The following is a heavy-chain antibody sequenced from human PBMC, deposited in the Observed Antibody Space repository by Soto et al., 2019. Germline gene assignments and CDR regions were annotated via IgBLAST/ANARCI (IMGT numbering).Heavy chain of an antibody. J-gene: IGHJ4*02. V-gene: IGHV3-15*07. Sequence: DVQLVESGGDLVQPGGSLTLSCTASGLTVTNAWMNWVRQSPGKRLEWVGLIKSEADGGTTAYAAPVKDRFTISRDDSENTLYLQINSLETEDTAVYYCMTMNGFQKSRDYWGQGTLVTVSS. CDR1: GLTVTNAW. CDR2: IKSEADGGTT. D-gene: IGHD2-8*01. CDR3: MTMNGFQKSRDY.